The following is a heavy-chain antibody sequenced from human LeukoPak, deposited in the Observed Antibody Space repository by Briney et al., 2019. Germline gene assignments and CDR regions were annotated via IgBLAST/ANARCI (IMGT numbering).Heavy chain of an antibody. Sequence: GGSLRLSCGASGFTFSIYGMSWVRQAPGKGLEWVSYISSSGSTIYYADSVKGRFTISRDNAKNSLYLQMNSLRAEDTAVYYCAELGITMIGGVWGKGTTVTISS. J-gene: IGHJ6*04. D-gene: IGHD3-10*02. CDR2: ISSSGSTI. CDR1: GFTFSIYG. V-gene: IGHV3-48*04. CDR3: AELGITMIGGV.